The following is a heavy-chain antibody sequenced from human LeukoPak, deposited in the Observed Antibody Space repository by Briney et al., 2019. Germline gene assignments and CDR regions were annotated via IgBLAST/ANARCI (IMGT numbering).Heavy chain of an antibody. V-gene: IGHV3-11*01. J-gene: IGHJ6*02. CDR3: ARSIGLTGGGVDV. D-gene: IGHD3-9*01. CDR2: ITDSGSTI. Sequence: PGRSLRLSCAASGFTFRDYNMNWVRQAPGKGREWVSYITDSGSTIHYADSVNGRFTISRDNAKNSLYLQMNSLRAEDSAVYYCARSIGLTGGGVDVWGRGTTVTVSS. CDR1: GFTFRDYN.